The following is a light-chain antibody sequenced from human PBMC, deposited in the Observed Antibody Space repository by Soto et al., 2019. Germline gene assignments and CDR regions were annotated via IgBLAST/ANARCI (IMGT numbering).Light chain of an antibody. CDR1: QTVSTY. CDR3: HPRSNWPPST. V-gene: IGKV3-11*01. CDR2: NAS. J-gene: IGKJ3*01. Sequence: EIVLTQSPATLSLSPGERATLSCRASQTVSTYLAWYQQKPGQAPRLLIYNASNRATGIPASFSGSGSGTDSTLDISNLETEDSAVYYCHPRSNWPPSTFGPGINVEIK.